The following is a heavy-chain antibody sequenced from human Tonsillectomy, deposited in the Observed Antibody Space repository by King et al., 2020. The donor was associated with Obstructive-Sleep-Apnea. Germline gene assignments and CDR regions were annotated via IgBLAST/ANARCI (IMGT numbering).Heavy chain of an antibody. CDR1: GFTFRNHA. V-gene: IGHV3-30-3*01. J-gene: IGHJ4*02. CDR2: MSYDGSND. D-gene: IGHD2-8*01. Sequence: VQLVESGGGVVQPGRSLRLSCAASGFTFRNHAMHWVRQAPGKGLEGVAVMSYDGSNDYHPDSGKGRFTISRDNSKNTLYLQMNSLRAEDTAVYYCAREEWSQCYFDYWGQGTLVTVSS. CDR3: AREEWSQCYFDY.